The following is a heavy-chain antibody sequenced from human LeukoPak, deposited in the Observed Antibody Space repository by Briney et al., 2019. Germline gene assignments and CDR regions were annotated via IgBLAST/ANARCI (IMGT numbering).Heavy chain of an antibody. V-gene: IGHV3-23*01. J-gene: IGHJ4*02. CDR1: GFTFSSYA. CDR3: AKGSWQLVLFDY. Sequence: GGSLRLSCAASGFTFSSYAMSWVRQAPGKGLEWVSAISGSGGSTYYADSVKGRFTISRDNSENTLYLQMNSLRAEDTAVYYCAKGSWQLVLFDYWGQGTLVTVSS. CDR2: ISGSGGST. D-gene: IGHD6-13*01.